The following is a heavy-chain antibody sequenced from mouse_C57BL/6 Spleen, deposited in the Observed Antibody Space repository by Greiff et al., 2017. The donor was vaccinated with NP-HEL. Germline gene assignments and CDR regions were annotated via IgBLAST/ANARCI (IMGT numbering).Heavy chain of an antibody. Sequence: EVKLMESGGGLVQPGGSLSLSCAASGFTFTAYYMSWVRQPPGQALEWLGFIRHKANGYTTEYSASVKGRFTISRDNSPSILYLQMNALRAEDSANYYCARYREYFDYWGQGTTLTVSS. V-gene: IGHV7-3*01. CDR1: GFTFTAYY. J-gene: IGHJ2*01. CDR3: ARYREYFDY. CDR2: IRHKANGYTT.